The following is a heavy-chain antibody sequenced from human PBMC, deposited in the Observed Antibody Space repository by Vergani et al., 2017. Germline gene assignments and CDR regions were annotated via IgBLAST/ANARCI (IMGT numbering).Heavy chain of an antibody. CDR1: GFTFSSYW. V-gene: IGHV3-74*01. D-gene: IGHD1-26*01. Sequence: EVQLVESGGGLVQPGGSLRLSCAASGFTFSSYWMHWVRQAPGKGLVWVSRINSDGSSTSYADSVKGRFTISRDNAKNTLYLQMNSLRPEDTATYYCVKDAGSYENFFDSWGQGTLVTVSS. CDR3: VKDAGSYENFFDS. J-gene: IGHJ4*02. CDR2: INSDGSST.